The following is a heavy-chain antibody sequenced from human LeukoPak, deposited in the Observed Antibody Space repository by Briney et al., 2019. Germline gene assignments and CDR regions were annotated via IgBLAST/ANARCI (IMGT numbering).Heavy chain of an antibody. CDR1: GFTFSSYE. CDR2: ISSSGTTI. J-gene: IGHJ4*02. V-gene: IGHV3-48*03. CDR3: ARKYCSTPSCLFDN. Sequence: GGSLRLSCAASGFTFSSYEMNWVRQAPGKGLQWVSDISSSGTTIYYADSVKGRFTISRDNAKNSLYLQMNSLRAEDTAVYYCARKYCSTPSCLFDNWGQGTLVTVSS. D-gene: IGHD2-2*01.